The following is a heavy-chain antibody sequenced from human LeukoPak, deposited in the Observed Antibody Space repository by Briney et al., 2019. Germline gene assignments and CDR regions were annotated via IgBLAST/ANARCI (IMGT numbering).Heavy chain of an antibody. Sequence: GGSLRLSCAASGFTFSSYWMSWVRQAPGKGLEWVANIKQDGSEKYYVDSVKGRFTISRDNAKNSLYLQMNSLRAEDTAVYYCARDHTLMATIKYYFDYWGQGTLVTVSS. CDR1: GFTFSSYW. V-gene: IGHV3-7*01. CDR3: ARDHTLMATIKYYFDY. J-gene: IGHJ4*02. CDR2: IKQDGSEK. D-gene: IGHD5-24*01.